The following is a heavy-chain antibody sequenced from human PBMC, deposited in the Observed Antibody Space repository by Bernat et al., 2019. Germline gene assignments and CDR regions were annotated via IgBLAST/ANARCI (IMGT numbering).Heavy chain of an antibody. CDR2: IIPIFGTA. CDR3: AREVSEMATIFYFDY. Sequence: QVQLVQSGAEVKKPGSSVKVSCKASGGTFSSYAISWVRQAPRQGLEWMGGIIPIFGTANYAQKFQGRVTITADESTSTAYMELSSLRSEDTAVYYCAREVSEMATIFYFDYWGQGTLVTVSS. D-gene: IGHD5-24*01. J-gene: IGHJ4*02. V-gene: IGHV1-69*01. CDR1: GGTFSSYA.